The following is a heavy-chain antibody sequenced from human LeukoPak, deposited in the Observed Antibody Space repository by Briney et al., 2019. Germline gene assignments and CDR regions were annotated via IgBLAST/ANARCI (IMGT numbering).Heavy chain of an antibody. D-gene: IGHD3-22*01. CDR3: ARSDYYETGGYYLIDY. Sequence: RQXPGXGLEWIGEINHSGSTNYNPSLKSRVIVSIDTSKNQFSLKLSSVTAADTAVYYCARSDYYETGGYYLIDYWGQGTLVTVSS. V-gene: IGHV4-34*01. CDR2: INHSGST. J-gene: IGHJ4*02.